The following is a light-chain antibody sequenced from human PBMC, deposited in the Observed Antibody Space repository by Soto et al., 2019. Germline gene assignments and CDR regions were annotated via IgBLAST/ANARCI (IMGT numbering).Light chain of an antibody. Sequence: QLVLTQPPSASGTPGQRVTISCSGSSSNIGRNTVNWYQQLPGAAPKLLIYSNNHRPSGVPDRFSGSKSGTSASLAISGLQSEDEADYYCAARDDSLNGWVFGGGTKVTVL. CDR1: SSNIGRNT. CDR3: AARDDSLNGWV. CDR2: SNN. J-gene: IGLJ3*02. V-gene: IGLV1-44*01.